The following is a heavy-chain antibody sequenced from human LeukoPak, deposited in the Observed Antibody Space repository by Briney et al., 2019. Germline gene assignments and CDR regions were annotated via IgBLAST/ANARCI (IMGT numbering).Heavy chain of an antibody. J-gene: IGHJ4*02. Sequence: SETLSLTCAVYGGSFSGYYWSWIRQPPGKGLECIGEINHSGSTNYNPSLKSRVTISVDTSKNQFSLELSSVTAADTDVYYCARGGYSITFDYWGQGTLVTVSS. D-gene: IGHD6-13*01. CDR3: ARGGYSITFDY. CDR2: INHSGST. V-gene: IGHV4-34*01. CDR1: GGSFSGYY.